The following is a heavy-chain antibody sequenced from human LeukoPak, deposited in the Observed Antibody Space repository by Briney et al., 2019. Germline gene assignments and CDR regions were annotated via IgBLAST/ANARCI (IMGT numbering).Heavy chain of an antibody. J-gene: IGHJ4*02. V-gene: IGHV3-21*01. D-gene: IGHD5-12*01. CDR1: GFTFSSYW. CDR2: ISSSSSYI. Sequence: GGSLRLSCAASGFTFSSYWMSWVRQAPGKGLEWVSSISSSSSYIYYADSVKGRFTISRDNAKNSLYLQMNSLRAEDTAVYYCARDPSDSGYDLDYWGQGTLVTVSS. CDR3: ARDPSDSGYDLDY.